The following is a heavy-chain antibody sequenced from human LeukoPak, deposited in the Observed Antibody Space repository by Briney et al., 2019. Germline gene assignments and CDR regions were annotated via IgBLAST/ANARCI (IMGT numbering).Heavy chain of an antibody. D-gene: IGHD1-26*01. CDR2: INQDGSEK. CDR3: ARAIPYSGTYIWYFDS. CDR1: GFTFSTYK. J-gene: IGHJ4*02. V-gene: IGHV3-7*01. Sequence: GGSLRLSCVASGFTFSTYKMTWVRQAPGKGLEWVANINQDGSEKNYLDSVKGRFTISRDNAKNSLYLQMNSLRAEDTAVYYCARAIPYSGTYIWYFDSWGQGTLVTVSS.